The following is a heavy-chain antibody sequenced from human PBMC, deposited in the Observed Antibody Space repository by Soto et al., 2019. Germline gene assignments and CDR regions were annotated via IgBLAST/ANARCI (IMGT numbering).Heavy chain of an antibody. CDR1: RYTLTGYD. CDR2: MNPNSGNT. V-gene: IGHV1-8*01. Sequence: GGSVKVSCKASRYTLTGYDINWVRQATGQGLEWMGWMNPNSGNTGYAQKFKGRVTMSRDISTSTVHMELSSLRSEDTAVYYCARGLDYYDSSGYDSWGQGTLVTVSS. CDR3: ARGLDYYDSSGYDS. J-gene: IGHJ4*02. D-gene: IGHD3-22*01.